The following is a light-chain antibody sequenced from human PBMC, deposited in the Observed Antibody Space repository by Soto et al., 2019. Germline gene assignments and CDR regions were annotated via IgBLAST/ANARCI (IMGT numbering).Light chain of an antibody. J-gene: IGLJ2*01. CDR2: SVS. Sequence: QSALTQPASVSGSPGQSITISCTGTSSDVGGYNYVSWYQQHPGKAPKLMIYSVSNRPSGVTNRFSGSKSGNTASLTISRLQAEDEADYYCSSYTSSTTRVVFGGGTKLTVL. V-gene: IGLV2-14*01. CDR3: SSYTSSTTRVV. CDR1: SSDVGGYNY.